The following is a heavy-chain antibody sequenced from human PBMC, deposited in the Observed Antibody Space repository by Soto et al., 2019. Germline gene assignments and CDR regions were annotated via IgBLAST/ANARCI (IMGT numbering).Heavy chain of an antibody. V-gene: IGHV3-23*01. J-gene: IGHJ4*02. CDR3: AKGSTDYDFWSGYYTNYFDY. CDR1: GFTFSSYA. Sequence: GGSLRLSCAASGFTFSSYAMSWVRQAPGKGLEWVSAISGSGGSTYYADSVKGRFTISRDNSKNTLYLQMNSLRAEDTAVYYCAKGSTDYDFWSGYYTNYFDYWGQGT. D-gene: IGHD3-3*01. CDR2: ISGSGGST.